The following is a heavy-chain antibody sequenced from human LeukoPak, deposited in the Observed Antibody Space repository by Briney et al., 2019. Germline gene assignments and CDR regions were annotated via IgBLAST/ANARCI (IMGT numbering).Heavy chain of an antibody. D-gene: IGHD6-19*01. J-gene: IGHJ3*02. V-gene: IGHV4-4*02. CDR2: LYHTGST. Sequence: PSETLSLTYAVSGGSVSSNNWWSWVRQPPRKGLEWIGELYHTGSTNFNPSLKSRVTVSMDKSKNQFFLKLTSVTAADTAVYYCATHMAVAGWGAFDIWGQGTMVTVSS. CDR1: GGSVSSNNW. CDR3: ATHMAVAGWGAFDI.